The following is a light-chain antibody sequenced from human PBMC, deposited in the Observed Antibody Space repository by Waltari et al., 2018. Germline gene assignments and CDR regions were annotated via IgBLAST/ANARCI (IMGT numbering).Light chain of an antibody. Sequence: EIVMTQSPLSLPVTPGEPASISCRSSQSLLDNNGYTYLDWYLQKPGQSPQILIYLGSNRASGVPDRFSGSGSGTDFTLKISRVEAEDAGVYYCTEALQSVTFGQGTRLEIK. V-gene: IGKV2-28*01. J-gene: IGKJ5*01. CDR1: QSLLDNNGYTY. CDR3: TEALQSVT. CDR2: LGS.